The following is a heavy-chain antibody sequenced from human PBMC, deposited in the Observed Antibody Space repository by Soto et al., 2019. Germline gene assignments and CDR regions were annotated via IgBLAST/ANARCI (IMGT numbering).Heavy chain of an antibody. CDR1: GFTFSSYS. J-gene: IGHJ4*02. D-gene: IGHD5-18*01. V-gene: IGHV3-48*01. CDR2: ISSSSSTI. CDR3: ARDSGYSYGPFDY. Sequence: GGSLRLSCAASGFTFSSYSMNWVRQAPGKGLEWVSYISSSSSTIYYADSVKGRFTISRDNAKNSLYLQMNSLRAEDTAVYYCARDSGYSYGPFDYWGQGALVTVSS.